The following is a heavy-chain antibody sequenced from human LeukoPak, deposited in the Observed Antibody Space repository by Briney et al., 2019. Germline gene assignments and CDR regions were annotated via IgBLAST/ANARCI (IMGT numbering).Heavy chain of an antibody. D-gene: IGHD5-18*01. J-gene: IGHJ4*02. CDR1: GFTFSSSA. V-gene: IGHV3-23*01. Sequence: GGSLRLSCAASGFTFSSSAMSWVRLAPGKGLEWVSGISGSDGSTYYADSVKGRFTISRDNSKNTLYLQMNSLRAEDTAVYYCAKVAGYSYVGVYYFDYWGQGTLVTVSS. CDR2: ISGSDGST. CDR3: AKVAGYSYVGVYYFDY.